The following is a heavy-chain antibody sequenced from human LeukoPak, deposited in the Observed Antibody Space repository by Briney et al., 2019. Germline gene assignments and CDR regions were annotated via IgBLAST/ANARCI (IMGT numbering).Heavy chain of an antibody. V-gene: IGHV4-4*07. J-gene: IGHJ5*02. CDR2: IFTSGST. CDR1: GGSISSNY. Sequence: SETLSLTCTVSGGSISSNYWSWIRQPAGKGLEWIGRIFTSGSTSYNPSLKSRVTMSLDTSKNQFSLKLSSVTAADTAVYFCSRGGANDLWGQGTLVTVSS. D-gene: IGHD4/OR15-4a*01. CDR3: SRGGANDL.